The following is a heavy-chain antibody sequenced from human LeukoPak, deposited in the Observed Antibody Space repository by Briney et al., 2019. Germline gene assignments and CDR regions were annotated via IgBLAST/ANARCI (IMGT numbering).Heavy chain of an antibody. D-gene: IGHD3-3*01. V-gene: IGHV3-48*01. J-gene: IGHJ4*02. CDR3: ARESDRHHDLWSGYLALDY. Sequence: GGSLRLSCAASGFTFSSHSMNWVRQTPGKGLEWISYISPVKNTIYYADSVKGRFTISRDDAKNSLDLQMNSLRAEDTAVYYCARESDRHHDLWSGYLALDYWGQGTRVTVSS. CDR2: ISPVKNTI. CDR1: GFTFSSHS.